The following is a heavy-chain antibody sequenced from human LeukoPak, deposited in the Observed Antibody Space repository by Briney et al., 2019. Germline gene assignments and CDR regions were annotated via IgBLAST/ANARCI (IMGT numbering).Heavy chain of an antibody. J-gene: IGHJ2*01. CDR3: ARDPPEAVRGVISPYWYFDL. Sequence: ASVKVPCKASGYSFTGYYMHWVRQAPGQGLEWMGWINPNSGGTNYAQKFQGRVTMTRDTSISTAYMELSGLRSDDTAVYYCARDPPEAVRGVISPYWYFDLWGRGTLVTVSS. CDR1: GYSFTGYY. V-gene: IGHV1-2*02. CDR2: INPNSGGT. D-gene: IGHD3-10*01.